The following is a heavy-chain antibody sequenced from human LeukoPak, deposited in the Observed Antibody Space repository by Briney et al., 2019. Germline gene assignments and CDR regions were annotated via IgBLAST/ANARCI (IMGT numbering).Heavy chain of an antibody. CDR3: ARVSSYGYGDYYYYMDV. CDR1: GGTFSSYA. V-gene: IGHV1-69*13. D-gene: IGHD5-18*01. CDR2: IIPIFGTA. J-gene: IGHJ6*03. Sequence: GASVKVSCKASGGTFSSYAISWVRQAPGQGLEWMGGIIPIFGTANYAQKFQGRVTITADESTSTAYMELSSLRSEDTAVYYCARVSSYGYGDYYYYMDVWGKGTTVTVSS.